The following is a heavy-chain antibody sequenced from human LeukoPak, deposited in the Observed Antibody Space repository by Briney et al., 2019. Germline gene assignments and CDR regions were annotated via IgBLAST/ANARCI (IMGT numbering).Heavy chain of an antibody. CDR1: GGSISSYY. CDR3: ARGGYYGSGNDFRFDP. D-gene: IGHD3-10*01. J-gene: IGHJ5*02. V-gene: IGHV4-59*01. CDR2: TYYSGST. Sequence: TSETLSLTCTVSGGSISSYYWSWIRQPPGKGLEWIGYTYYSGSTNYKPSLKSRVTISVDTSKNQFSLKLSSVTAADTAVYYCARGGYYGSGNDFRFDPWGQGTLVTVSS.